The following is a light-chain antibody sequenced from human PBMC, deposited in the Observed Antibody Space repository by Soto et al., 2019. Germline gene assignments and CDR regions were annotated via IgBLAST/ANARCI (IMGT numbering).Light chain of an antibody. CDR2: DAS. CDR1: QSVSSY. V-gene: IGKV3-11*01. CDR3: QQRSNWPLT. J-gene: IGKJ4*01. Sequence: EIVLTQSPATLSLSPGERATLCCRASQSVSSYLAWYQQKPGQAPRLLIYDASNRATGIPARFSASGSGTDFTLTISSLEPEDFAVYYCQQRSNWPLTFGGGTKVEIK.